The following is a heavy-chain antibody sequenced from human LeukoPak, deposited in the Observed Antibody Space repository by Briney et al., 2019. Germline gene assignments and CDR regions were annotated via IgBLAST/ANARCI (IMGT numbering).Heavy chain of an antibody. V-gene: IGHV4-59*11. CDR3: ARGDGYSHDAYDI. Sequence: SETLSLTCTVSGGSMSSHYWSWIRQPLGKGLEWIGYMYYSGSTNYHPSLRSRVTISVDKSKNQFSLKLNSVTPADTAVYYCARGDGYSHDAYDIWGQGTMVTVSS. D-gene: IGHD5-24*01. CDR1: GGSMSSHY. CDR2: MYYSGST. J-gene: IGHJ3*02.